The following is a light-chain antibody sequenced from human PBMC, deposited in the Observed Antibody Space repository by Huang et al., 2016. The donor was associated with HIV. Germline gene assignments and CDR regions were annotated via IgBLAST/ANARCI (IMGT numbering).Light chain of an antibody. CDR2: WAS. J-gene: IGKJ4*01. V-gene: IGKV4-1*01. CDR3: QQYYSAPLT. Sequence: DIVMTQSPDSLAVSLGERATINCKSSQSVLYSSNNKNYLVWYQQKPGQPPKLRICWASTRESGVPDRFSGSGSGTDFTLTISSLQAEDVAVYYCQQYYSAPLTFGGGTKVEIK. CDR1: QSVLYSSNNKNY.